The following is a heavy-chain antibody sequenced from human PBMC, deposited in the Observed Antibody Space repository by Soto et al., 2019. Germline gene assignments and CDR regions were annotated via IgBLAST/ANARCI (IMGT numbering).Heavy chain of an antibody. CDR1: GFTFSTYA. CDR3: AKIGSGGNSDC. D-gene: IGHD1-26*01. Sequence: GGSLRLSCAASGFTFSTYAFTWVRQAPGKGLQWVSSISASGGGTYYAGSVKGRFTVSRDNSRNTLFLQMNSLRVEDTAVYYCAKIGSGGNSDCWGQGTLVTVSS. J-gene: IGHJ4*02. V-gene: IGHV3-23*01. CDR2: ISASGGGT.